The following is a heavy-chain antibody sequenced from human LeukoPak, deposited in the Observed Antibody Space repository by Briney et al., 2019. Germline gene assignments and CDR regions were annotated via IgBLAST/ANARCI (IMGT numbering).Heavy chain of an antibody. CDR3: ARLRRITMIVVVKGGWFDP. D-gene: IGHD3-22*01. Sequence: SETLSLTCAVYGGSFSGYYWSWIRQPPGKGLEWIGEINHSGSTNYNPSLKSRVTISVDTSKNQFSLKLSSVTAADTAVYYCARLRRITMIVVVKGGWFDPWGQGTLVTVSS. J-gene: IGHJ5*02. CDR2: INHSGST. V-gene: IGHV4-34*01. CDR1: GGSFSGYY.